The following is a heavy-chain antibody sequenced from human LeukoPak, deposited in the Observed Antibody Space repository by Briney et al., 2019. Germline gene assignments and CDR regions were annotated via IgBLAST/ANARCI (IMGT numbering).Heavy chain of an antibody. Sequence: GGTLRLSCAASGFTFSSYGMSWVRQAPGKGLEWVANIKQDGSEKYYVDSVKGRFTISRDNAKNSLYLQMNSLRAEDTAVYYCARVLHKRNYDSSGYYGYWGQGTLVTVSS. D-gene: IGHD3-22*01. CDR1: GFTFSSYG. V-gene: IGHV3-7*04. CDR3: ARVLHKRNYDSSGYYGY. J-gene: IGHJ4*02. CDR2: IKQDGSEK.